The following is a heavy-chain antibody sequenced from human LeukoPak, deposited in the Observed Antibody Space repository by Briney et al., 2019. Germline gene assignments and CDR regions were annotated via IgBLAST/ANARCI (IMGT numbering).Heavy chain of an antibody. J-gene: IGHJ3*02. V-gene: IGHV3-9*01. D-gene: IGHD6-6*01. CDR2: ISWNSGSI. CDR1: GFTFDDYA. CDR3: AKAGSSSSLGAFDI. Sequence: GGSLRLSCAASGFTFDDYAMHWVRQAPGKGLEWVSGISWNSGSIGYADSVKGRSTISRDNAKNSLYLQMNSLRAEDTALYYCAKAGSSSSLGAFDIWGQGTMVTVSS.